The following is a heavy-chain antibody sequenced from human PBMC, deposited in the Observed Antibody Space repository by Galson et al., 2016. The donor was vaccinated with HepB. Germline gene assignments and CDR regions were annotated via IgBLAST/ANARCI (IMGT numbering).Heavy chain of an antibody. CDR2: ISPYSGNT. D-gene: IGHD2/OR15-2a*01. J-gene: IGHJ4*02. Sequence: SVKVSCKASGYTFTTSGISWVRQAPGQGLEWMGWISPYSGNTQYAQMFQGGPTLTTDSSTNTAYMELRSLRFDDTALYYCAREVQYRFDSWGQGTLVTVSS. CDR3: AREVQYRFDS. CDR1: GYTFTTSG. V-gene: IGHV1-18*01.